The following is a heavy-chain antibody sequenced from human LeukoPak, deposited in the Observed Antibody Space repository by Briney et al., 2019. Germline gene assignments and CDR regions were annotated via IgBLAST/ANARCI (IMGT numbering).Heavy chain of an antibody. CDR2: INHSGST. CDR3: ARGLASSGYYYYGSGSYGSGMDV. V-gene: IGHV4-34*01. Sequence: SETLSLTCAVYGGSFSGYYWSWIRQPPGKGLEWIGEINHSGSTNYNPSLKSRVTISVDTSKNQFSLKLSSVTAADTAAYYCARGLASSGYYYYGSGSYGSGMDVWGQGTTVTVSS. CDR1: GGSFSGYY. J-gene: IGHJ6*02. D-gene: IGHD3-10*01.